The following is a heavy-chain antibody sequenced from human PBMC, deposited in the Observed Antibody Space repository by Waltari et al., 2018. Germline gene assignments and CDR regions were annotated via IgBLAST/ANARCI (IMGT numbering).Heavy chain of an antibody. Sequence: EVQLVESGGGLVHPGGSLSLSCAASGFPVSSNQLSWVRQAPGKGLEWVSLIYSAGSSYYADSVRGRFSISRDNSKNTLHLQMNSLRAEDTAMYYCARARDEDTAMVYFDHWGQGTLISVSS. J-gene: IGHJ4*02. CDR2: IYSAGSS. D-gene: IGHD5-18*01. V-gene: IGHV3-66*02. CDR3: ARARDEDTAMVYFDH. CDR1: GFPVSSNQ.